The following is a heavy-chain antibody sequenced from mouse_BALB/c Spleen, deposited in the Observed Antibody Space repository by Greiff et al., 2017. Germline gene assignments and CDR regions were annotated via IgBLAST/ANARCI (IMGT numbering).Heavy chain of an antibody. V-gene: IGHV1-67*01. CDR1: GYTFTDYA. D-gene: IGHD1-1*01. Sequence: VQLQQSGPELVRPGVSVKISCKGSGYTFTDYAMHWVKQSHAKSLEWIGVISTNSGNTNYNQKFKGKATMTVDKSSSTAYMELARLTSEDSAIYYCASSSYYGSRGGFDYWGQGTTLTVSS. CDR2: ISTNSGNT. J-gene: IGHJ2*01. CDR3: ASSSYYGSRGGFDY.